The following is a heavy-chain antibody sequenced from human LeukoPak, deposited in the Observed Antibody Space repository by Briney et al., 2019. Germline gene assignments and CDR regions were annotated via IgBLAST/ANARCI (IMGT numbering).Heavy chain of an antibody. CDR3: ARARLLHYDSSGYQYNWFDP. V-gene: IGHV1-2*06. CDR1: GYTFTGYY. J-gene: IGHJ5*02. Sequence: ASVKVSCKASGYTFTGYYMHWVRQAPGQGLEWMGRINPNSGGTNYARKFQGRVTMTRDTSISTAYMELSRLRSDDTAVYYCARARLLHYDSSGYQYNWFDPWGQGTLVTVSS. CDR2: INPNSGGT. D-gene: IGHD3-22*01.